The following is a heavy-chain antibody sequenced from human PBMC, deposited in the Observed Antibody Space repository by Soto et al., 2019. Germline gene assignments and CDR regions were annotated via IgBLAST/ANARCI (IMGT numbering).Heavy chain of an antibody. CDR2: IKQDGSEK. Sequence: EVQLVQSGGGLVQPGGSLRLSCAASGFTFSSYWMSWVRQAPGKGLEWVANIKQDGSEKHYVDSVKGRFTISRDNAKNSLYLEMNGLRAVDTGVYYCARDGGVVTTYYYGMDVWGQGTTVTVSS. CDR3: ARDGGVVTTYYYGMDV. V-gene: IGHV3-7*01. J-gene: IGHJ6*02. D-gene: IGHD2-21*02. CDR1: GFTFSSYW.